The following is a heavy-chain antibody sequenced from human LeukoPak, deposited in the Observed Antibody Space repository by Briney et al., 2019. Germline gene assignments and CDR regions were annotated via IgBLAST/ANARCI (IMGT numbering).Heavy chain of an antibody. CDR1: GGSISSSSYY. V-gene: IGHV4-39*01. Sequence: PSETLSLTCTVSGGSISSSSYYWGWIRQPPGKGLEGIGSIYYSGSTYYNPSLKSRVTISVDTSKNQFSLKLSSVTAADTAVYYCARHPPATVTYNWFDPWGQGTLVTVSS. D-gene: IGHD4-17*01. CDR2: IYYSGST. J-gene: IGHJ5*02. CDR3: ARHPPATVTYNWFDP.